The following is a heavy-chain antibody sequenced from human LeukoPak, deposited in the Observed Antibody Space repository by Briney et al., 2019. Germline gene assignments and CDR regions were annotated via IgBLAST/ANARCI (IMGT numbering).Heavy chain of an antibody. CDR1: GYTFTGYY. CDR2: INPNSGGT. D-gene: IGHD2-21*01. V-gene: IGHV1-2*02. J-gene: IGHJ4*02. CDR3: ARDPGDFLGDSFDY. Sequence: GASVKVSCKASGYTFTGYYMHWVRQAPGQGLEWMGWINPNSGGTNYAQKFQGRVTMTRDTSISTAYMELSRLRSDDTAVYYCARDPGDFLGDSFDYWGQGTLVTVSS.